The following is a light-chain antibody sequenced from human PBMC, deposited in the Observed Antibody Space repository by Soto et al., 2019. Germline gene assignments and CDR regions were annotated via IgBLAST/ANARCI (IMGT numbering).Light chain of an antibody. CDR2: DAS. CDR3: QQYNNWPRAT. J-gene: IGKJ4*01. V-gene: IGKV3-11*01. Sequence: EILLTQSPATLSLSPGEGATLSCRTSQSVSSYLAWYQQKPGQATRLLIYDASNRATGIPARFSGSGSGTEFILTISSLQSEDSAVYYCQQYNNWPRATFGGGTKVDIK. CDR1: QSVSSY.